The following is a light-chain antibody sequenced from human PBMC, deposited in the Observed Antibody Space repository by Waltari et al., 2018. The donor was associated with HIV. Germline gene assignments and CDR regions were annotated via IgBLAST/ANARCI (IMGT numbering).Light chain of an antibody. J-gene: IGKJ1*01. CDR3: QQYDTSPQWT. CDR2: GAS. V-gene: IGKV3-20*01. Sequence: VLTLSPGTLSLYPGERASLYCRASQSVTSTYLAWYQHKPGQAPRLLMYGASNRATGTPDRFSGSGSGTDFTLTISRLEPEDFAVYYCQQYDTSPQWTFGQGTKVEI. CDR1: QSVTSTY.